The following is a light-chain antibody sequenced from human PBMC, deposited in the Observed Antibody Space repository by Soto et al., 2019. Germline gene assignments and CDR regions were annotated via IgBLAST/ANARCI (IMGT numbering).Light chain of an antibody. CDR2: DAS. CDR1: QSVSSN. V-gene: IGKV3-15*01. CDR3: QEYNNWPPYA. J-gene: IGKJ2*01. Sequence: ENVMMQFPATLSVSPGERITLSCRASQSVSSNLAWYQHKPGQAPRLLIYDASTRATGIPARFSGSGSGTEFTLTITSLQSEDFAVYYCQEYNNWPPYAFGQGTKVDIK.